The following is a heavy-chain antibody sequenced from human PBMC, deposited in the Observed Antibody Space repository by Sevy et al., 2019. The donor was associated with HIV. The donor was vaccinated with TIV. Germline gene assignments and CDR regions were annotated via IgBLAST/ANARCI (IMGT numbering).Heavy chain of an antibody. D-gene: IGHD1-26*01. J-gene: IGHJ4*02. V-gene: IGHV3-7*01. CDR3: ARDLFSGSYYENY. CDR2: IKQDGSDK. Sequence: GSLRLSCAASGFTLSNYWMSWVRQAPGKGLEWVANIKQDGSDKYYVDSVKGRFTISRDNAKNSRYLQMNSLRAEDTAVYYCARDLFSGSYYENYWGQGTLVTVSS. CDR1: GFTLSNYW.